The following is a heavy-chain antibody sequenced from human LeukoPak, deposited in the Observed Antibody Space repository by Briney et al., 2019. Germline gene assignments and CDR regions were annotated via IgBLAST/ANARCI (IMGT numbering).Heavy chain of an antibody. Sequence: GASLRLSCAASGFTFSSYAMSWVRQAPGKGLEWVSAISGSGGSTYYADSVKGRFTISRDNSKNTLYLQMNSLRAEDTAVYYCAKGQKGEYYFDYWGQGTLVTVSS. CDR1: GFTFSSYA. CDR2: ISGSGGST. J-gene: IGHJ4*02. V-gene: IGHV3-23*01. CDR3: AKGQKGEYYFDY.